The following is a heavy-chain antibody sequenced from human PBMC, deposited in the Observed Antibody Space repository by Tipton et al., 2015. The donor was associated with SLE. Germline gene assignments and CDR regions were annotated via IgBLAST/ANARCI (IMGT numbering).Heavy chain of an antibody. CDR3: VRGNYNFDY. CDR2: MYYSGGT. CDR1: GGSINGGAYY. D-gene: IGHD1-7*01. J-gene: IGHJ4*02. Sequence: TLSLTCSVSGGSINGGAYYWSWIRQHPGKGLEWIGYMYYSGGTYYNPSLKSRLSISVDTSENHLSLKLNSVTPADTAIYYCVRGNYNFDYWGQGALVTVSS. V-gene: IGHV4-31*03.